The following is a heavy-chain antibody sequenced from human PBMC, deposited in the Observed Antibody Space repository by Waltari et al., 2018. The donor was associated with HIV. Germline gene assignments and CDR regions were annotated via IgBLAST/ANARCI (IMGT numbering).Heavy chain of an antibody. CDR2: SSGSDSST. CDR3: ARDFDARLTGTPSGAMDV. Sequence: VQLVESGGGLVKPGGSLRLSCAASGFTLSDSSMNWICQAPGRGLEWVSYSSGSDSSTYYADSVKGRLTISRDNPKNTLYLQLNSLRAEDTAVYYCARDFDARLTGTPSGAMDVWGQGTTVTVSS. CDR1: GFTLSDSS. J-gene: IGHJ6*02. V-gene: IGHV3-11*01. D-gene: IGHD1-7*01.